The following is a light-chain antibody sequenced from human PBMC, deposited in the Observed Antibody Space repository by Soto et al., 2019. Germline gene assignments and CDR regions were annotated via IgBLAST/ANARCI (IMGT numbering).Light chain of an antibody. CDR2: TAS. Sequence: DIPMTQSPSSLSASVGDRVTITCRASQSISTYLNWYQHKPGKGPKLLIYTASSLQGGVPSRFSASGSGTEFTLTISNLQPEDFATYFCQQSFTTPWTFGQGTKVEI. CDR1: QSISTY. V-gene: IGKV1-39*01. CDR3: QQSFTTPWT. J-gene: IGKJ1*01.